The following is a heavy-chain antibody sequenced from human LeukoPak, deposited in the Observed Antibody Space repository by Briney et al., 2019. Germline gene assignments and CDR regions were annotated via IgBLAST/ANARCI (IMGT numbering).Heavy chain of an antibody. V-gene: IGHV1-18*01. CDR1: GYRFITSG. CDR2: ISAYNGNT. Sequence: ASVKVSCKASGYRFITSGLSWVRQAPGQGLEWMGCISAYNGNTNFAPKLQGRVTMTADTSTSTAYMELRSLRSDDTAVYYCARDVFEGFGERVIDAFDLWGQGTMVTASS. D-gene: IGHD3-10*01. J-gene: IGHJ3*01. CDR3: ARDVFEGFGERVIDAFDL.